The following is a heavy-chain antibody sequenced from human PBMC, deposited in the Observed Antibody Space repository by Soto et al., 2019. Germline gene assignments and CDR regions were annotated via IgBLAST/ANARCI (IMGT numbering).Heavy chain of an antibody. Sequence: PGGSLRLSCAASGFTFSSYAMSWVRQAPGKGLEWVSAISGSGGSTYYADSVKGRFTISRDNSKNTLYLQMNSLRAEDTAVYYCAKALRAVKAAPRDHHCLDPCGQEPLFTVSS. CDR3: AKALRAVKAAPRDHHCLDP. V-gene: IGHV3-23*01. D-gene: IGHD6-13*01. CDR1: GFTFSSYA. CDR2: ISGSGGST. J-gene: IGHJ5*02.